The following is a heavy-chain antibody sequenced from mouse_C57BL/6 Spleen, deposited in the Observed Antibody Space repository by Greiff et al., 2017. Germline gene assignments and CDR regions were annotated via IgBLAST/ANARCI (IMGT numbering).Heavy chain of an antibody. J-gene: IGHJ4*01. V-gene: IGHV1-64*01. CDR3: ARFGERRGRYYAMDD. CDR1: GYTFTSYW. D-gene: IGHD1-1*02. Sequence: QVQLQQPGAELVKPGASVKLSCKASGYTFTSYWMHWVKQRPGQGLEWIGMIHPNSGSTNYNEKFKSKATLTVDKSSSTAYMQLSSLTSEDAAVYYCARFGERRGRYYAMDDWGQGTSVTVSS. CDR2: IHPNSGST.